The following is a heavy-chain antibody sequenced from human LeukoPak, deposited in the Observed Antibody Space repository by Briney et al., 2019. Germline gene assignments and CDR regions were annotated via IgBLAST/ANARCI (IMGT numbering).Heavy chain of an antibody. V-gene: IGHV3-11*01. CDR3: ARVHCSSTSCYHQYYYYYYGMDV. CDR2: ISSSGSTI. D-gene: IGHD2-2*01. Sequence: GGSLRLSCAASGFTFSDYYMSWIRQAPGKGLEWVSYISSSGSTIYYADSVKGRFTISRDNAKNSLHLQMNSLRAEDTAVYYCARVHCSSTSCYHQYYYYYYGMDVWGQGTTVTVSS. CDR1: GFTFSDYY. J-gene: IGHJ6*02.